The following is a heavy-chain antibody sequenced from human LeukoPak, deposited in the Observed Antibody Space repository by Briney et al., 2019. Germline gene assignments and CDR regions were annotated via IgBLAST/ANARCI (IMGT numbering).Heavy chain of an antibody. Sequence: SETLSLTCTVSGGSISSYYWSWIRQPPGKGLEWIGYIYYSGSTNYNPSLKSRVTISVDTSKNQFSLKLSSVTAADTAVYYCARIAWEQDYFDYWGQGTLVTVSS. CDR1: GGSISSYY. D-gene: IGHD1-26*01. V-gene: IGHV4-59*01. CDR2: IYYSGST. J-gene: IGHJ4*02. CDR3: ARIAWEQDYFDY.